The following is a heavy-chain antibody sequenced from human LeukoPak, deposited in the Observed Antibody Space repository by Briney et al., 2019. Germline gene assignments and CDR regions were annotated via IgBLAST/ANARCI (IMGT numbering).Heavy chain of an antibody. CDR1: GYTLTELS. V-gene: IGHV1-24*01. CDR2: FDPEDGET. Sequence: ASVKISCKVSGYTLTELSMHWVRQAPGKGLEWLGGFDPEDGETIYAQKFQGRVTITEDTSTHTAHMYLNSLRSEGTAVYFCATNRGYWGQGTLVTVSS. CDR3: ATNRGY. J-gene: IGHJ4*02.